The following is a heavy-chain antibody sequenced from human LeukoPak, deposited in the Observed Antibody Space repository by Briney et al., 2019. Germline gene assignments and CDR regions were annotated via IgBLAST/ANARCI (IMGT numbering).Heavy chain of an antibody. CDR1: GYTFTSYY. V-gene: IGHV1-8*02. J-gene: IGHJ6*02. CDR2: MNPKTGDT. D-gene: IGHD3-3*01. Sequence: ASVKVSCKASGYTFTSYYMHWVRQAPGQGLEWVGWMNPKTGDTVYAQNFQGRVTMTRDTSIGTAYMELNSLRSEDTAVYYCAKGAIFGVTIRGYGMDVWGQGTSVTVSS. CDR3: AKGAIFGVTIRGYGMDV.